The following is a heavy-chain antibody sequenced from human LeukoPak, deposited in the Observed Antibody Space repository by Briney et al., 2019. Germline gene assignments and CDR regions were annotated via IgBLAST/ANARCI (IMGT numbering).Heavy chain of an antibody. CDR1: GFTFSSYS. CDR3: TRAQLGIRY. Sequence: GGSLRLSCAASGFTFSSYSMNWVRQAPGKGLEWVGFIRSKAYGGTTEYAASVKGRFTISRDDSKSIVYLQMNSLKTEDTGVYYCTRAQLGIRYWGQGTLVTVSS. D-gene: IGHD7-27*01. CDR2: IRSKAYGGTT. V-gene: IGHV3-49*04. J-gene: IGHJ4*02.